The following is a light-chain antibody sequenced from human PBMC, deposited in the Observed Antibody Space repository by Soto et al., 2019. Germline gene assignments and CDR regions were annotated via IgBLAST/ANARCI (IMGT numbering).Light chain of an antibody. V-gene: IGKV3-11*01. CDR2: DAS. J-gene: IGKJ4*01. Sequence: EIVLTQSPATLSLSPGERATLSCRASQSVYSYLAWYQQKPGQAPRLLIYDASNRATGIPARFSGSGSGTDFTLTISSLEPEDFAVYYCQQRNTWPPTFGGGTKVEIK. CDR3: QQRNTWPPT. CDR1: QSVYSY.